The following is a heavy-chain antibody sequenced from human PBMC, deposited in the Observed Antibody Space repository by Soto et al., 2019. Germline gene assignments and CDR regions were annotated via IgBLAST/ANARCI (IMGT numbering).Heavy chain of an antibody. CDR3: ARDYPRYCSSTSCYSNWFDP. Sequence: PGGSLRLSCAASGFTFSDYYISWIRQAPGKGLEWVSSISSSSDHINYADSVKGRFTISRDNAKNSLYLQMNSLSAGDTAIYYCARDYPRYCSSTSCYSNWFDPWGQGTLVTVSS. V-gene: IGHV3-11*05. CDR1: GFTFSDYY. CDR2: ISSSSDHI. D-gene: IGHD2-2*02. J-gene: IGHJ5*02.